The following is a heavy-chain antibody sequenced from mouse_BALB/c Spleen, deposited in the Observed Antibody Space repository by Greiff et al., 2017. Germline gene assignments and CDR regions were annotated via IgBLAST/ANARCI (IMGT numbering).Heavy chain of an antibody. V-gene: IGHV5-4*02. D-gene: IGHD2-4*01. Sequence: EVKLVESGGGLVKPGGSLKLSCAASGFTFSDYYMYWVRQTPEKRLEWVATISDGGSYTYYPDSVKGRFTISRDNAKNNLYLQMSSLKSEDTAMYYCARGGYDYGYYAMDYWGQGTSVTVSS. CDR3: ARGGYDYGYYAMDY. CDR2: ISDGGSYT. J-gene: IGHJ4*01. CDR1: GFTFSDYY.